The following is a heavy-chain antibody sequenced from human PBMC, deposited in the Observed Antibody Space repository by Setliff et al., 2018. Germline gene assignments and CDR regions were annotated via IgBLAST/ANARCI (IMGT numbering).Heavy chain of an antibody. CDR3: ARGGVLGTGDFDY. CDR1: GGPVSSYF. V-gene: IGHV4-59*02. CDR2: ISHLGIT. Sequence: SETLSLTCTVSGGPVSSYFWSWIRQPPGKGLEWIGYISHLGITSYNPSLKSRATISVDTSKNQFSLQLTSVTSADTAVYFCARGGVLGTGDFDYWGQGTLVTVSS. J-gene: IGHJ4*02. D-gene: IGHD2-8*01.